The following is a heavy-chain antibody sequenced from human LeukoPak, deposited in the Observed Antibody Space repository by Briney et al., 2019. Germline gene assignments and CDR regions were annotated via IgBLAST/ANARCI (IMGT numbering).Heavy chain of an antibody. J-gene: IGHJ3*02. CDR1: GFIFSSYS. CDR2: ISSGGTYI. Sequence: GGSLRLSCAASGFIFSSYSMNWVRQAPGKGLEWVSSISSGGTYIYYADSVKGRFTISRDNAKNSLYLQMNSLRAEDTAVYYCARDSRFAFDIWGRGTMVTVSS. V-gene: IGHV3-21*01. D-gene: IGHD3-10*01. CDR3: ARDSRFAFDI.